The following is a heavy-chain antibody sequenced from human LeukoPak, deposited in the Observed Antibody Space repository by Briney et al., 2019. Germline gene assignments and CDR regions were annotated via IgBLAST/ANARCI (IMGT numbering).Heavy chain of an antibody. V-gene: IGHV3-23*01. D-gene: IGHD6-19*01. Sequence: GGSLRLSCAASGFTFSNYAMSWVRQAPGKGLEWVSAVNNGGSSIYYADSVKGQLTISRDNSKNTLYLQMNSLRAEDTAVYYCARGGGGQWLYYWGQGTLVTVSS. CDR1: GFTFSNYA. CDR3: ARGGGGQWLYY. J-gene: IGHJ4*02. CDR2: VNNGGSSI.